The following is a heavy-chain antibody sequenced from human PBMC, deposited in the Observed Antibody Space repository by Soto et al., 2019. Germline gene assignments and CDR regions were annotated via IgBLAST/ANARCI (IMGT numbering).Heavy chain of an antibody. Sequence: ASVKVSCKASGYTSTSYAMHWVRQAPGQRLEWMGWINAGNGNTKYSQKFQGRVTITRDTSASTAYMELSSLRSEDTAVYYCARTIAARPMNWFDPWGQGTLVTVSS. CDR2: INAGNGNT. J-gene: IGHJ5*02. V-gene: IGHV1-3*01. CDR1: GYTSTSYA. D-gene: IGHD6-6*01. CDR3: ARTIAARPMNWFDP.